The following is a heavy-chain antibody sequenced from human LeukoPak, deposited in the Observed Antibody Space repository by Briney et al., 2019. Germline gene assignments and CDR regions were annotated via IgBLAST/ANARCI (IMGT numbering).Heavy chain of an antibody. CDR3: ARDRVGVTSKFDY. CDR1: GFTFNSFA. CDR2: IQSDGSDK. V-gene: IGHV3-30*02. D-gene: IGHD1-26*01. Sequence: QPGGSLRLSCAASGFTFNSFAMHWVRQAPGKGLEHLAFIQSDGSDKYYADSVKGRFTISRDNSKNTLYLQMNSLRAEDTAVYFCARDRVGVTSKFDYWGQGTLVTVSS. J-gene: IGHJ4*02.